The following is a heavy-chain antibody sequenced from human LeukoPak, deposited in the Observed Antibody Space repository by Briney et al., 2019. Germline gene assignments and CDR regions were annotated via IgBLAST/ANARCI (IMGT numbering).Heavy chain of an antibody. V-gene: IGHV4-39*07. J-gene: IGHJ4*02. Sequence: SETLSLTCTVSGGSISSSSYYWGWIRQPPGKGLGWIGSIYYSGSTYYNPSLKSRVTISVDTSKNQFSLKLSSVTAADTAVYYCARGLEGTRSLRYFDYWGQGTLVTVSS. CDR1: GGSISSSSYY. CDR3: ARGLEGTRSLRYFDY. D-gene: IGHD2-15*01. CDR2: IYYSGST.